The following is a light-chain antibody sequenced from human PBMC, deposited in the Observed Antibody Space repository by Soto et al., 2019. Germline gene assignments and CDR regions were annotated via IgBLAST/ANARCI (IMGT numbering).Light chain of an antibody. J-gene: IGKJ1*01. CDR1: QFISNW. Sequence: DIQVTQSPSYVSASVGYTVTITFLASQFISNWLAGYQQKPGNAPKLLIYAASSLESGGPSRFSGSGFGTDFTLTISSLQPEDFASYYCKQANSFPQTFGQGTKVHI. V-gene: IGKV1-12*01. CDR2: AAS. CDR3: KQANSFPQT.